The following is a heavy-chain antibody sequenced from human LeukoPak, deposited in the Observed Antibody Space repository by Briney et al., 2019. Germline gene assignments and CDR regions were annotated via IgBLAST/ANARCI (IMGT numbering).Heavy chain of an antibody. CDR2: EGSAGGT. V-gene: IGHV3-23*01. Sequence: PGGSLRLSCAASGFTLTNRAVAWVRQAPGTGLEWVAAEGSAGGTYYADSVKGRFTIYKDNSEKTLSLQMDRLSVEDTALYYCASRTWVGGGFYAFDIWGQGTMVTVSS. D-gene: IGHD3-16*01. CDR1: GFTLTNRA. J-gene: IGHJ3*02. CDR3: ASRTWVGGGFYAFDI.